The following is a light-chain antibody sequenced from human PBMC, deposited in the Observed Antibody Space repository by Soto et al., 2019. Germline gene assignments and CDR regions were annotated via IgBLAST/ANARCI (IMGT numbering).Light chain of an antibody. J-gene: IGKJ2*01. CDR1: QSLSNW. Sequence: DIQMTQSPSTLSASVGDRVTITCRASQSLSNWLAWYQQKPGNAPKLLIYKASNLASGVPSRFSRSGSGTEFTLTISSLKPDDFATYYGQQYNSTFGQGTKLEIK. V-gene: IGKV1-5*03. CDR2: KAS. CDR3: QQYNST.